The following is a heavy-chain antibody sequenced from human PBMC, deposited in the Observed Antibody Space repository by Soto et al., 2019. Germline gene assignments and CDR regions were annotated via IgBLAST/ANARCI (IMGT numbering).Heavy chain of an antibody. J-gene: IGHJ4*02. CDR2: IIPIFGTA. V-gene: IGHV1-69*13. CDR1: GGTFSSYA. CDR3: ARMSRSYDSSGYYGY. Sequence: ASVKVSCKASGGTFSSYAISWVRQAPGQGLEWMGGIIPIFGTANYAQKFQGRVTITADESTSTAYMELGSLRSEDTAVYYCARMSRSYDSSGYYGYWGQGTLVTVSS. D-gene: IGHD3-22*01.